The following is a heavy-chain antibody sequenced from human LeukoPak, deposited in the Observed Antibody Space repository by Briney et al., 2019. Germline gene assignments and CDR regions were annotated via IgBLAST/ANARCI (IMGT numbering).Heavy chain of an antibody. CDR2: IFYSGST. CDR3: ARVITVRGVIFDY. CDR1: GGSISSYY. Sequence: SETLSLTCTVSGGSISSYYWSWIRQPPGRGLEWIWYIFYSGSTNYNPSLKSRVTISVDTSKNQFSLNLSSVTAADTAVYYCARVITVRGVIFDYWGQGTLVTVSS. J-gene: IGHJ4*02. D-gene: IGHD3-16*01. V-gene: IGHV4-59*01.